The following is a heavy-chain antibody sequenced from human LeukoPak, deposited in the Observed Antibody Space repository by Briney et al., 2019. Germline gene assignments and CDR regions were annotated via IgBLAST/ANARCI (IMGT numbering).Heavy chain of an antibody. CDR3: ARVGSSGYEEIDY. Sequence: PGGSLRLSCAASGFTFSDYYMSWIRQAPGKGLEWVSYISSGSSYTNYADSVKGRFTISRDNAKNSLYLQMNSLRAEDTAVYYCARVGSSGYEEIDYWGQGTLVTVSS. CDR1: GFTFSDYY. V-gene: IGHV3-11*06. J-gene: IGHJ4*02. D-gene: IGHD3-22*01. CDR2: ISSGSSYT.